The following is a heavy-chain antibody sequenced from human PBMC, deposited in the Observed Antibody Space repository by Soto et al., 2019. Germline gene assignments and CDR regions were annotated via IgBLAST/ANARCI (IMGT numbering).Heavy chain of an antibody. CDR2: IYYSGST. Sequence: QVQLQESGPGLVKPSQTLSLTCTVSGGSISSGGYYWSWIRQYPGKGLEWIGYIYYSGSTYYNPSLKSRVTISVDTSKNQFSLKLSSVTAADTAVYYCARDIAVAGTVNYWGQGTLVTVSS. CDR3: ARDIAVAGTVNY. CDR1: GGSISSGGYY. D-gene: IGHD6-19*01. J-gene: IGHJ4*02. V-gene: IGHV4-31*03.